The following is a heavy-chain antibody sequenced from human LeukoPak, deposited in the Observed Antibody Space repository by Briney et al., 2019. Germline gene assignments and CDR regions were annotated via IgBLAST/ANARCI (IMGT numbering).Heavy chain of an antibody. J-gene: IGHJ4*02. Sequence: GRSLGLSCAASGFTFSSYAMHWVRQAPGKGLEWVAVISYDGSNKYYAGSVKGRFTISRDNSKNTLYLQMNSLRAEDTAVYYCATWTGITPYWGQGTLVTVSS. V-gene: IGHV3-30-3*01. CDR2: ISYDGSNK. D-gene: IGHD1-20*01. CDR1: GFTFSSYA. CDR3: ATWTGITPY.